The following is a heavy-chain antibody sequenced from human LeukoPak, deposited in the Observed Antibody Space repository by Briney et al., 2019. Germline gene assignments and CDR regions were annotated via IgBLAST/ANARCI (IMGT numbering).Heavy chain of an antibody. Sequence: GGSLRLSCPASGFTFSNYAMHWVRQAPGKGLEWVTLIWYDGSNKYYGDSVKGRFTISRDNSKNTLDLQMNSLRAEDTAMYFCARARDDSSGYDAFDIWGPGTMVTVSS. V-gene: IGHV3-33*08. D-gene: IGHD3-22*01. J-gene: IGHJ3*02. CDR2: IWYDGSNK. CDR1: GFTFSNYA. CDR3: ARARDDSSGYDAFDI.